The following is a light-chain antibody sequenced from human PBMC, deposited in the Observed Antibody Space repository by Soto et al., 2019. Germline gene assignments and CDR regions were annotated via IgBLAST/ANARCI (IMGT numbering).Light chain of an antibody. CDR2: GAS. CDR1: QSVSNNY. J-gene: IGKJ1*01. Sequence: EIVLTQSPGTLSLSPGERATLSCRASQSVSNNYLAWYQQKPGQAPRLLIYGASNRATGIPDRFSGSGSGTDFTLTISRLEPEDFAVYYCQQSLNPKTFGQGTKVDI. CDR3: QQSLNPKT. V-gene: IGKV3-20*01.